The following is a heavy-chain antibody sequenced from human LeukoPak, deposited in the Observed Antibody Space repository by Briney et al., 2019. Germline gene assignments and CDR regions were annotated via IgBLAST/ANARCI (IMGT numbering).Heavy chain of an antibody. V-gene: IGHV4-59*01. J-gene: IGHJ4*02. CDR2: IYYSGST. Sequence: SETLSLTCTVSGGSISSYYWSWIRQPPGKGLGWIGYIYYSGSTNYNPSLKSRVTISVDTPKNQFSLKLSSVTAADTAVYYCARDRGTTVVEGFFDYWGQGTLVTVSS. D-gene: IGHD4-23*01. CDR1: GGSISSYY. CDR3: ARDRGTTVVEGFFDY.